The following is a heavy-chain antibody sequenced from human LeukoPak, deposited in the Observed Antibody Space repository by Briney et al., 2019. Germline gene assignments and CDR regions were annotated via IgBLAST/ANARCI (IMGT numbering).Heavy chain of an antibody. CDR2: IWYDGSNK. V-gene: IGHV3-33*01. J-gene: IGHJ4*02. Sequence: GGSLRLSCAASGFTFSSYGMHWVRQAPGKGLEWVAVIWYDGSNKYYADSVKGRFTISRDNSKNTLYLQMNSLRAEDTAVYYCARGRGYGGNSMGSGDYWGQGTLVTVSS. CDR3: ARGRGYGGNSMGSGDY. CDR1: GFTFSSYG. D-gene: IGHD4-23*01.